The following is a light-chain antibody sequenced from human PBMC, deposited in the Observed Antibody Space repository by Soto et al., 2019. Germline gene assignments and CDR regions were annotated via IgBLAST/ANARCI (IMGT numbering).Light chain of an antibody. CDR2: AAS. V-gene: IGKV3-15*01. CDR3: HQYHNWPRT. J-gene: IGKJ1*01. CDR1: QSVSSD. Sequence: EMVMTQSPATLSVSPGERATLSCRASQSVSSDLAWYQQKPGQTPSLLIYAASTRATGIPARFSGSGSGTEFTLTINSLQSEDFAVYYCHQYHNWPRTFGQGTKVEI.